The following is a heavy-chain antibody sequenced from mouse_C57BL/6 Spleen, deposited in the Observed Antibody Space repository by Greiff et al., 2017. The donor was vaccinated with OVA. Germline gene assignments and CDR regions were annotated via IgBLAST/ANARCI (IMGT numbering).Heavy chain of an antibody. CDR2: ISSGSSTI. CDR1: GFTFSDYG. V-gene: IGHV5-17*01. D-gene: IGHD2-4*01. CDR3: ARTDYALYYFDY. Sequence: EVKLVESGGGLVKPGGSLKLSCAASGFTFSDYGMHWVRQAPEKGLEWVAYISSGSSTIYYADTVKGRFTISRDNAKNTLFLQMTSLRSEDTAMYYCARTDYALYYFDYWGQGTTLTVSS. J-gene: IGHJ2*01.